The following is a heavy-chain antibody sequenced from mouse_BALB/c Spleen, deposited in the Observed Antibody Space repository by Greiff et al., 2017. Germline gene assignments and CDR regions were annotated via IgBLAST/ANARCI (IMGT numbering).Heavy chain of an antibody. CDR3: ARSEGNYVGFAY. CDR1: GFTFSSFG. CDR2: ISSGSSTI. V-gene: IGHV5-17*02. J-gene: IGHJ3*01. D-gene: IGHD2-1*01. Sequence: EVKLQESGGGLVQPGGSRKLSCAASGFTFSSFGMHWVRQAPEKGLEWVAYISSGSSTIYYADTVKGRFTISRDNPKNTLFLQMTSLRSEDTAMYYCARSEGNYVGFAYWGQGTLVTVSA.